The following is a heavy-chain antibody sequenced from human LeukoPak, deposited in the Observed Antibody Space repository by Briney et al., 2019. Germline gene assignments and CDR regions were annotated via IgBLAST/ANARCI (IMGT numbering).Heavy chain of an antibody. D-gene: IGHD3-10*01. V-gene: IGHV3-53*01. CDR2: IYKNAIT. J-gene: IGHJ6*03. Sequence: GGTLRLSCAASGFTFSSYGMSWVRRAPGKGLEWVSVIYKNAITYHADTVKGRFTISRDNSKNMLYLQMNSLGAEDTAVYYCARSLRVRGVPDYMDVWGKGTTVTISS. CDR3: ARSLRVRGVPDYMDV. CDR1: GFTFSSYG.